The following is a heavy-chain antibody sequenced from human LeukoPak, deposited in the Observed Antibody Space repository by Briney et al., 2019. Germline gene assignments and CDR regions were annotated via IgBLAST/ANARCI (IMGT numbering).Heavy chain of an antibody. CDR1: GFTFTTYG. CDR2: ISSSSSAI. D-gene: IGHD3-10*01. CDR3: TRDSGRRRGVFNIDY. V-gene: IGHV3-48*01. J-gene: IGHJ4*02. Sequence: GGSLRLSCAASGFTFTTYGMNWVRQAPGKGLEWISYISSSSSAIQYADSVKGRFTISRDNDKNSLYLQMNSLRAEDTAVYYCTRDSGRRRGVFNIDYWGQGTLVTVSS.